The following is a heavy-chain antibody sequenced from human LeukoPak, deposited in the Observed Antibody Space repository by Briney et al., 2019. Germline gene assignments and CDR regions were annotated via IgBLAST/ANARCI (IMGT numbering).Heavy chain of an antibody. J-gene: IGHJ4*02. CDR2: ISGSGGST. V-gene: IGHV3-23*01. CDR1: GFAFSSYA. CDR3: ARGEDNYYGSGSYGY. Sequence: HPGGSLRLSCAASGFAFSSYAMSWVRQAPGKGLEWVSAISGSGGSTYYADSVKGRFTISRDNSKNTLYLQMNSLRAEGTAVYYCARGEDNYYGSGSYGYWGQGTLVTVSS. D-gene: IGHD3-10*01.